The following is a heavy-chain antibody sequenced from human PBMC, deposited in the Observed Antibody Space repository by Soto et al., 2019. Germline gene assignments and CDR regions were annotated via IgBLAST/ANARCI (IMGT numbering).Heavy chain of an antibody. D-gene: IGHD1-1*01. J-gene: IGHJ4*02. V-gene: IGHV3-30-3*01. Sequence: GGSLRLSCAASGFTFSSYAMHWVRQAPGKGLEWVAVISYDGSNKYYADSVKGRFTISRDNSKNTLYLQMNSLRAEDTAVYYCASPSTNHGGFLDYWGQGTLVTVSS. CDR3: ASPSTNHGGFLDY. CDR2: ISYDGSNK. CDR1: GFTFSSYA.